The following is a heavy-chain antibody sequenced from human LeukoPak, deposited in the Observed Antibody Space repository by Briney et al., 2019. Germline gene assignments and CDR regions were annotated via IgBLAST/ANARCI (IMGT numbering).Heavy chain of an antibody. D-gene: IGHD3-22*01. J-gene: IGHJ3*02. V-gene: IGHV4-59*01. Sequence: SETLSLTCAVYGGSFSGYYWSWIRQPPGKGLEWIGYIYYSGSTNYNPSLKSRVTISVDTSKNQFSLKLSSVTAADTAVYYCARALLGYDSSGYYLMYAFDIWGQGTMVTVSS. CDR3: ARALLGYDSSGYYLMYAFDI. CDR2: IYYSGST. CDR1: GGSFSGYY.